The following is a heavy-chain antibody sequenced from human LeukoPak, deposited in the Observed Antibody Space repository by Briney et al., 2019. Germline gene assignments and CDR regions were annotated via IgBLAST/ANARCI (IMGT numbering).Heavy chain of an antibody. CDR1: GSSISSSSYY. Sequence: SETLSLTCTVSGSSISSSSYYWGWIRQPPGKGLEWIGSISYSGSTYYNPSLKSRVTISVDTSKNQFSLKLSSVTAADTAVYYCARVYYSSSYDYWYFDLWGRGTLVTVSS. D-gene: IGHD6-13*01. J-gene: IGHJ2*01. CDR3: ARVYYSSSYDYWYFDL. CDR2: ISYSGST. V-gene: IGHV4-39*07.